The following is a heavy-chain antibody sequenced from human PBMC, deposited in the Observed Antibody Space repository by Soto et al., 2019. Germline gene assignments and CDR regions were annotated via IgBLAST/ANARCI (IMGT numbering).Heavy chain of an antibody. Sequence: GGSLRLSCAASGFTFSSYWMSWVRQAPGKGLEWVANIKQDGSEKYYVDSVKGRFTISRDNAKNSLYLQMNSLRAEDTAVYYCARDRPQTGDQELGAFDIWGQGTMVTVSS. V-gene: IGHV3-7*03. J-gene: IGHJ3*02. D-gene: IGHD7-27*01. CDR3: ARDRPQTGDQELGAFDI. CDR2: IKQDGSEK. CDR1: GFTFSSYW.